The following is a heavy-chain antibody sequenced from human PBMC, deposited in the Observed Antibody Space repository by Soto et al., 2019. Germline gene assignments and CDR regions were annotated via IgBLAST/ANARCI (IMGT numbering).Heavy chain of an antibody. J-gene: IGHJ4*02. D-gene: IGHD4-17*01. CDR1: GFNLRANG. CDR3: AGHGGYSY. V-gene: IGHV3-23*01. Sequence: XESLTLSCAATGFNLRANGMSWFRQAPGKGLEWVSSFASGADDTWYADSLEGRFTISRDNSKNTMYLQMNSLRAEDTAIYYCAGHGGYSYLGQGTLVTVSS. CDR2: FASGADDT.